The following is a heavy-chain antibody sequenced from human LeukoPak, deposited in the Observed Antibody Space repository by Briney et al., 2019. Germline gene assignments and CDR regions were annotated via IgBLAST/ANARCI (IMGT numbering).Heavy chain of an antibody. V-gene: IGHV3-53*01. D-gene: IGHD3-22*01. Sequence: PGGSLRLSCAASGLTVSTNYMTWVRQAPGKGLEWVSIIHSDGSTYYADSVKGRFTISRDNYKNTPYLQMNSLRGEDTAMYYCARDLDYFDSSGSHRRRNYFDYWGQGTLVTVSS. CDR2: IHSDGST. J-gene: IGHJ4*02. CDR1: GLTVSTNY. CDR3: ARDLDYFDSSGSHRRRNYFDY.